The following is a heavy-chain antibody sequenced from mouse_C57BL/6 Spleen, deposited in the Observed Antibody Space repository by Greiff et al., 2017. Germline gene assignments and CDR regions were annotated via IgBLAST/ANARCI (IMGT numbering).Heavy chain of an antibody. CDR1: GFTFSSYA. CDR3: ARDRGSNYVGWYFDV. CDR2: ISDGGSYT. J-gene: IGHJ1*03. D-gene: IGHD2-5*01. V-gene: IGHV5-4*01. Sequence: EVKVEESGGGLVKPGGSLKLSCAASGFTFSSYAMSWVRQTPEKRLEWVATISDGGSYTYYPDNVKGRFTISRDNAKNNLYLQMSHLKSEDTAMYYCARDRGSNYVGWYFDVWGTGTTVTVSS.